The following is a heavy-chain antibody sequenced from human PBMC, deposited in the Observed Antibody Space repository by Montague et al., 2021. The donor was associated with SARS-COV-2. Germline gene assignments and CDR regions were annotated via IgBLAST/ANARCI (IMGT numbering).Heavy chain of an antibody. CDR1: GFTVTSNY. CDR2: IYDGGST. D-gene: IGHD5-12*01. V-gene: IGHV3-53*01. Sequence: SLSLSCSASGFTVTSNYMSWVRQAPGKGLEWVSVIYDGGSTYHADSVKGRFTISRDNSKNTLYLQMNSLRAEDTAVYYCARGGGLRNYGMDAWGQGTTVTVSS. J-gene: IGHJ6*02. CDR3: ARGGGLRNYGMDA.